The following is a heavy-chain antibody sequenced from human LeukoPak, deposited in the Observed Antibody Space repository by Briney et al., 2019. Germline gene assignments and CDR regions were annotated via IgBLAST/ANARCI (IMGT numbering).Heavy chain of an antibody. CDR1: GFAFSNYN. CDR2: ISTGSRTI. CDR3: ARDSSYAFDI. Sequence: KPGGSLRLSYAASGFAFSNYNMNWVRQTPGKGQQCVSYISTGSRTISYADSVKGRFTISRDNAKNALSLQMNSLRDEDTAVYFRARDSSYAFDIWGQGTMVTVSS. J-gene: IGHJ3*02. V-gene: IGHV3-48*02.